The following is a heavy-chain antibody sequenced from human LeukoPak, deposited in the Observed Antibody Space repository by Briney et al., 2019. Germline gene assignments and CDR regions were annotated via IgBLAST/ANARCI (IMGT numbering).Heavy chain of an antibody. CDR1: GYTFTVHY. V-gene: IGHV1-2*06. CDR3: ARLDRNYYYLDI. CDR2: INPTTGVA. J-gene: IGHJ6*03. D-gene: IGHD1-1*01. Sequence: ASVKVSCKTSGYTFTVHYMNWVRQAPGQGLEWMGRINPTTGVANYAQKFQGRITVTRDTSINTAYMELSSLTSDDTAVYYCARLDRNYYYLDIWGQGTTVTVSS.